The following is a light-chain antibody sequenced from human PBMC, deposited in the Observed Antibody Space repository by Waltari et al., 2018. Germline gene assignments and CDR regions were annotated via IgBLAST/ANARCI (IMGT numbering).Light chain of an antibody. CDR1: SSNIGNNP. V-gene: IGLV1-51*01. Sequence: QSVLTQPPSVSAAPGQKVTISCSGSSSNIGNNPVSWYQQVPGTAPKLLIYDDNERPSWIPDRFSGSQSGTSATRGITGRQTGDAADYYCETWDGSLRGVVFGGGTKLTVL. J-gene: IGLJ2*01. CDR2: DDN. CDR3: ETWDGSLRGVV.